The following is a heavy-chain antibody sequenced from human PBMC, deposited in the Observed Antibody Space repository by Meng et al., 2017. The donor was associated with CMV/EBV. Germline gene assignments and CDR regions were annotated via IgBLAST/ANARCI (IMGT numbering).Heavy chain of an antibody. V-gene: IGHV4-4*02. J-gene: IGHJ4*02. Sequence: CGGIISSSHWWRWVRQPPGKGLEWIGEIYHSGSTNYNPSLESRVTISVDKSKNQFSLKLSSVTAADTAVYYCARTGTNLAYYFDYWGQGTLVTVSS. CDR3: ARTGTNLAYYFDY. CDR1: GGIISSSHW. D-gene: IGHD1-1*01. CDR2: IYHSGST.